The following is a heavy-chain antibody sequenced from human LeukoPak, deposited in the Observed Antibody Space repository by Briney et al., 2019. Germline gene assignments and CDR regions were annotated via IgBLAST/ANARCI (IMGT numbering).Heavy chain of an antibody. Sequence: PSETLSLTCAVYGGSFSGYYWSWVRQAPGKELEWVANIRQDANEIYYVDSVKGRFTISRDNAKNSLFLQMSSLRAEDTAVYYCARDKVVGATHFDYWGQGTLVTVSS. D-gene: IGHD1-26*01. CDR1: GGSFSGYY. J-gene: IGHJ4*02. CDR2: IRQDANEI. CDR3: ARDKVVGATHFDY. V-gene: IGHV3-7*01.